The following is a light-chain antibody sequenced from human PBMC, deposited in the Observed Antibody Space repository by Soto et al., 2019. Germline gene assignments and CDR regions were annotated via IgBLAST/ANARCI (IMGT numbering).Light chain of an antibody. Sequence: EIMMTQPPATLSVSPGERATLSCRASQSVSSNLAWYQQKPGQAPRLLIYGASTRATGIPARFSGSGSGTEFTLTISSLQSEDFALYYCHQYNSWPPGTFGQGTKVDIK. CDR1: QSVSSN. CDR3: HQYNSWPPGT. J-gene: IGKJ2*01. V-gene: IGKV3-15*01. CDR2: GAS.